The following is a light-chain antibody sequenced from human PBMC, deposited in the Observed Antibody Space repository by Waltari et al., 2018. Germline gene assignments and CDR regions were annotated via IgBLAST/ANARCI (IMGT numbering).Light chain of an antibody. CDR2: GAS. V-gene: IGKV1-16*02. J-gene: IGKJ4*01. CDR1: QDISNY. CDR3: QQYKSYPLT. Sequence: DIQMTQSPSSLSASVGDRVTITCRASQDISNYLAWFQQKPGKAPKSLIYGASSLQSGVPSKFSGSGSGTDFFFTISSLQPEDFAIYYCQQYKSYPLTFGGGTKVEVK.